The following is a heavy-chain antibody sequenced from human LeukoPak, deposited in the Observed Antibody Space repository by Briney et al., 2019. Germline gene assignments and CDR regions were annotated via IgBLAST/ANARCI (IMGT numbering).Heavy chain of an antibody. D-gene: IGHD5-18*01. V-gene: IGHV3-48*03. CDR2: ISSSGSTI. Sequence: GGSLRLSCAASGFTFSSYEMNWVRQAPGKGLEWVSYISSSGSTIYYADSVKGRFTISRDNAKNSLYLQMNSLRAEDTAVYYCARDPGGYSYVNWFDPWGQGTLVTVSS. J-gene: IGHJ5*02. CDR1: GFTFSSYE. CDR3: ARDPGGYSYVNWFDP.